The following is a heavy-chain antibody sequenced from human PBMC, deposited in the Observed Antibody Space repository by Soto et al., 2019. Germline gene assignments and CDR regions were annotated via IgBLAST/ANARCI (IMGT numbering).Heavy chain of an antibody. V-gene: IGHV4-4*02. D-gene: IGHD5-18*01. J-gene: IGHJ6*02. CDR2: IYHSGST. Sequence: SETLSLTCAVSGGSILSSNWWSGVRQPPGKGLEWIGEIYHSGSTNYNPSLKSRVTISVDKSKNQFSLKLSSVTAADTAVYYCARIYSYGYRAYYGMDVWGQGTTVT. CDR3: ARIYSYGYRAYYGMDV. CDR1: GGSILSSNW.